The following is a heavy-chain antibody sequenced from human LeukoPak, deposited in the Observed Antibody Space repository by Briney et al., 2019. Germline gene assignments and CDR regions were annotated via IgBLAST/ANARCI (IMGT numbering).Heavy chain of an antibody. CDR1: GGSISSGSYY. CDR2: IYTSGST. CDR3: ARDAGYSSGWLHWYFDL. J-gene: IGHJ2*01. D-gene: IGHD6-19*01. V-gene: IGHV4-61*02. Sequence: SQTLSLTCTVSGGSISSGSYYRSWIRQPAGKGLEWIGRIYTSGSTNYNPSLKSRVTISVDTSKNQFSLKLSSVTTADTAVYYCARDAGYSSGWLHWYFDLWGRGTLVTVSS.